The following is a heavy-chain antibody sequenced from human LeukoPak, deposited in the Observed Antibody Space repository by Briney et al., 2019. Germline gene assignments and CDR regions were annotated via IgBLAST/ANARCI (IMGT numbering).Heavy chain of an antibody. CDR1: GFTFSSYG. Sequence: GGTLRLSCAASGFTFSSYGMSWVRQAPGKGLEWVSAISGSGGSTYYADSVKGRFTISRDNSKNTLYLQMNSLRAEDTAVYYCAKDEKRYCSSTSCYASDYWGQGTLVTVSS. J-gene: IGHJ4*02. CDR2: ISGSGGST. CDR3: AKDEKRYCSSTSCYASDY. D-gene: IGHD2-2*01. V-gene: IGHV3-23*01.